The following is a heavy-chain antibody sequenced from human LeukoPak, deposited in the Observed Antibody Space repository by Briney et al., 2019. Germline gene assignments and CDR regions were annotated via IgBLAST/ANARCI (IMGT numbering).Heavy chain of an antibody. CDR1: GFTFSNAW. CDR3: TTDPPYYGDYPDALDY. CDR2: IKSKTDGGTT. Sequence: PGGSLRLSCAASGFTFSNAWMSWVRQAPGKGLEWVGRIKSKTDGGTTDYAAPVKGRFTISRDDSKNTLYLQMNSLKTEDTAVYYCTTDPPYYGDYPDALDYWGQGTLVTVSS. D-gene: IGHD4-17*01. J-gene: IGHJ4*02. V-gene: IGHV3-15*01.